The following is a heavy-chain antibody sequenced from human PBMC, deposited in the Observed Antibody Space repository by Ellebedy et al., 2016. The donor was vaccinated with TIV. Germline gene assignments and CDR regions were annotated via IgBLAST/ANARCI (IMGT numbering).Heavy chain of an antibody. CDR2: INTNTGNP. J-gene: IGHJ4*02. D-gene: IGHD1-14*01. Sequence: ASVKVSCKASGYSLATYAINWMRQAPGQGLEWMGWINTNTGNPTYAQGFTGRFVFSLDTSVSTAYLQISSLKPEDTAVYYCARDPYGGRVYHDYWGQGTLVIVSS. CDR3: ARDPYGGRVYHDY. CDR1: GYSLATYA. V-gene: IGHV7-4-1*02.